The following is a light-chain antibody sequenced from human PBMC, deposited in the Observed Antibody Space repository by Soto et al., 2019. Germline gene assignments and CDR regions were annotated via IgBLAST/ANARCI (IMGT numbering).Light chain of an antibody. Sequence: IVMTQSPATLSVSPGERATLSCRASQSVSSNLAWYQQRPGQAPRLLIYGASTRATGIPARFSGSGSGTEFTLTMSSLQSEDFAVYFCQQDHNWPPLTFGGGTKVEI. CDR3: QQDHNWPPLT. V-gene: IGKV3-15*01. CDR1: QSVSSN. J-gene: IGKJ4*01. CDR2: GAS.